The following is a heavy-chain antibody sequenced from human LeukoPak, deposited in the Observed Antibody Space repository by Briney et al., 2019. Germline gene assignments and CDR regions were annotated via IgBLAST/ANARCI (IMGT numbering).Heavy chain of an antibody. CDR2: IYYSGRT. D-gene: IGHD4-17*01. V-gene: IGHV4-59*12. CDR1: GGSISSYY. CDR3: ARGGRDYGDYPLFQH. Sequence: SETLSLTCTVSGGSISSYYWSWIRQPPGKGLEWIGYIYYSGRTKYNPSLKSRVTISVDTSKNQFSLKLSSVTAADTAVYYCARGGRDYGDYPLFQHWGQGTLVTVSS. J-gene: IGHJ1*01.